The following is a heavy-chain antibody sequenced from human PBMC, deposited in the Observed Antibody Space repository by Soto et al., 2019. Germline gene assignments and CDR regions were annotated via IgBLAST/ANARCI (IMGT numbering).Heavy chain of an antibody. D-gene: IGHD2-15*01. Sequence: EVQLVESGGGLIQPGGSLRLSCAASGLTVSNNYMSWVRQGPGKGLEWVSFFYTGGSTYYAKSFEGRFTISRDDSKNTIYYQMNSLRAEDTSIYYCVGSYSSYYFENWGQGTLVTVSS. CDR2: FYTGGST. J-gene: IGHJ4*02. V-gene: IGHV3-53*01. CDR1: GLTVSNNY. CDR3: VGSYSSYYFEN.